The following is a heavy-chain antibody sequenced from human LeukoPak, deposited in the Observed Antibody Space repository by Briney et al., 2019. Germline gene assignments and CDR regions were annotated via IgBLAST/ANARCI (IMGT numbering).Heavy chain of an antibody. V-gene: IGHV1-69*05. CDR1: GGTFSSYA. Sequence: SVKVSCKASGGTFSSYAISWVRQAPGQGLEWMGGIIPIFGTANYAQKFQGRVTITTDESTSTAYMELSSLRSEDTAVYYCARGAVAGLTWFDPWGQGTLVTVSS. J-gene: IGHJ5*02. D-gene: IGHD6-19*01. CDR2: IIPIFGTA. CDR3: ARGAVAGLTWFDP.